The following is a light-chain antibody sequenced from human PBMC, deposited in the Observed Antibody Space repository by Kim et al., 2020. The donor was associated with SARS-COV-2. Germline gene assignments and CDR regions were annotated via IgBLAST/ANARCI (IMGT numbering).Light chain of an antibody. CDR1: QSISTW. V-gene: IGKV1-5*03. J-gene: IGKJ1*01. CDR2: KAS. CDR3: QQYNTYSWT. Sequence: DIQMTQSPSTLSASVGDRVTITCRASQSISTWLAWYQQKPGKAPKVLIYKASSLESGVPSRFSGSGSGTEFILTISSLQPDYFATYYCQQYNTYSWTFGQGTKVEIK.